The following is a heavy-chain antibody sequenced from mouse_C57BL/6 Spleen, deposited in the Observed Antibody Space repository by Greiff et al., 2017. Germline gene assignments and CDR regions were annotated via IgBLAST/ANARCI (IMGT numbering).Heavy chain of an antibody. D-gene: IGHD1-1*01. J-gene: IGHJ2*01. CDR2: ISSGSSTI. Sequence: EVQLKESGGGLVKPGGSLKLSCAASGFTFSDYGMHWVRQAPEKGLEWVAYISSGSSTIYYADTVKGRFTISRDNAKNTLFLQMTSLRSEDTAMYYCARPRYGNYFDYWGQGTTLTVSS. CDR3: ARPRYGNYFDY. CDR1: GFTFSDYG. V-gene: IGHV5-17*01.